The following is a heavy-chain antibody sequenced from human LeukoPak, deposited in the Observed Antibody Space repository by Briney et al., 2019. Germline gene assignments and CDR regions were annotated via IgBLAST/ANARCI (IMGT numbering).Heavy chain of an antibody. CDR1: GFTFSSYT. Sequence: GGSLRLSCAASGFTFSSYTMNWVRQAPGKGLEWVSSISSSSSYIYYADSVKGRFTISRDNAKNSLYLQMNSLRAEDTAVYYCAREEVRYYDSSGYYYYYYGMDVWGQGPTVTVSS. CDR3: AREEVRYYDSSGYYYYYYGMDV. CDR2: ISSSSSYI. V-gene: IGHV3-21*01. D-gene: IGHD3-22*01. J-gene: IGHJ6*02.